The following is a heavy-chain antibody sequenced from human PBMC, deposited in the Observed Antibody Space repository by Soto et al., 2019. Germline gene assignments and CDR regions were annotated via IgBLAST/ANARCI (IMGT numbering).Heavy chain of an antibody. CDR2: VSGNGENT. D-gene: IGHD6-6*01. V-gene: IGHV3-23*01. J-gene: IGHJ4*01. CDR1: GFNFTSNA. Sequence: EGQLLESGGNLVQPGRSLRLSCTASGFNFTSNAMSWVRQAPGKGLQWVSTVSGNGENTYYAESVRGRFTIYRDTSKKTLYIQMTSLRVDDTTVYYCARLPVGTAPRPAYWGHGTPVTVAS. CDR3: ARLPVGTAPRPAY.